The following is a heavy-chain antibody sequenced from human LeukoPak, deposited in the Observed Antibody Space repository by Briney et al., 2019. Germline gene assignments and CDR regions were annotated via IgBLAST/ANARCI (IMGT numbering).Heavy chain of an antibody. Sequence: PEGSLRLSCAASGFTFSNAWMSWVRQAPGKGLEWVGRIKSKTDGGTTDYAAPVKGRFTISRDDSKNTLYLQMNSLKTEDTAVYYCTTDKWLRPRGPYFYWGQGTLGTVSS. D-gene: IGHD5-12*01. CDR2: IKSKTDGGTT. J-gene: IGHJ4*02. CDR1: GFTFSNAW. CDR3: TTDKWLRPRGPYFY. V-gene: IGHV3-15*01.